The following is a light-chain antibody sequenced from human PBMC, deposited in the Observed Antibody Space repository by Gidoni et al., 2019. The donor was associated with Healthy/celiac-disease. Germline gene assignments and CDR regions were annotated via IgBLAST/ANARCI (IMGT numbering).Light chain of an antibody. J-gene: IGKJ2*01. Sequence: DIQMTQSPSSLSASVGDRVTITCRASQSISSYFNWYQQKPGKAPKLLIYAASSLQSGVPSRVSGSGSGTDFTLTISSLQPEDFATYYCQQSYSRTFGQGTKLEIK. CDR3: QQSYSRT. CDR1: QSISSY. V-gene: IGKV1-39*01. CDR2: AAS.